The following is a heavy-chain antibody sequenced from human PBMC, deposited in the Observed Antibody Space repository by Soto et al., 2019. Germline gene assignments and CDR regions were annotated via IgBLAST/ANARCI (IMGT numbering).Heavy chain of an antibody. V-gene: IGHV4-59*01. CDR1: GGSISSYY. J-gene: IGHJ4*02. CDR3: ARSRGGYLDY. Sequence: QVQLQESAPGLVKPSVPLSLTCTVPGGSISSYYWSWIRQPPGKGLEWLGYIYYSGTTNYNPSLKSQVTISVDTSKNLFSLKLSSVTAADTAVYYCARSRGGYLDYLGQGTLVTVSS. D-gene: IGHD3-10*01. CDR2: IYYSGTT.